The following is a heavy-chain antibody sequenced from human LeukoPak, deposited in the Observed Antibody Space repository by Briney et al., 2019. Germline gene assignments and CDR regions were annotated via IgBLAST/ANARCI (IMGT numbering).Heavy chain of an antibody. CDR2: INPGDGRT. CDR1: GYTFTSYY. D-gene: IGHD1-26*01. Sequence: SVEVSCKASGYTFTSYYMHWVRQAPGQGREWMGIINPGDGRTTYPQKFQGRVTMTRDTSTSTVYMELSSLRSEDTAVYYCARHLSGNHYGHFDYWGQGTLVTVSS. CDR3: ARHLSGNHYGHFDY. V-gene: IGHV1-46*01. J-gene: IGHJ4*02.